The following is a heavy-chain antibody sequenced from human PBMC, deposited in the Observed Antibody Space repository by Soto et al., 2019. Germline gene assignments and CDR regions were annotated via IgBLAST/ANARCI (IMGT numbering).Heavy chain of an antibody. V-gene: IGHV3-48*02. CDR3: ARDPVGGTSSIAARPNDAFDI. CDR1: GFTFSSYS. D-gene: IGHD6-6*01. CDR2: ISSSSSTI. J-gene: IGHJ3*02. Sequence: EVQLVESGGGLVQPGGSLRLSCAASGFTFSSYSMNWVRQAPGKGLEWVSYISSSSSTIYYADSVKGRFTISRDNAKNSLYLQMNSLRDEDTAVYYYARDPVGGTSSIAARPNDAFDIWGQGTMVTVSS.